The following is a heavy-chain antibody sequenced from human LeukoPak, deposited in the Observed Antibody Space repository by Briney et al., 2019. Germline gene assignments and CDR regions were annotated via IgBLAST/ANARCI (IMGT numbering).Heavy chain of an antibody. CDR1: GFTFDDYA. Sequence: GRSLRLSCAASGFTFDDYAMHWVRQAPGKGLEWVSGISWNSGSIGYADSVKGRFTISRDNAKNSLYLQMNSLRAEDTALYYCAKDSMATTSSPGDWGQGTLVTVSS. D-gene: IGHD5-24*01. CDR3: AKDSMATTSSPGD. J-gene: IGHJ4*02. V-gene: IGHV3-9*01. CDR2: ISWNSGSI.